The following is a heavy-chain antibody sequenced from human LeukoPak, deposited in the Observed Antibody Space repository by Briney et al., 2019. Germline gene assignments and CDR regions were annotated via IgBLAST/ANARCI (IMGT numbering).Heavy chain of an antibody. J-gene: IGHJ4*02. Sequence: GASVKVSCKASGYTFTSYGISWVRQAPGQGLEGMGWISAYNCNTNYAQNTQGRLNIPTDTSTSTAYMELRSLRSDDTAVYYCARDPDYAYVWGSLNYFDYWGQGTLVTVSS. CDR2: ISAYNCNT. CDR1: GYTFTSYG. V-gene: IGHV1-18*01. D-gene: IGHD3-16*01. CDR3: ARDPDYAYVWGSLNYFDY.